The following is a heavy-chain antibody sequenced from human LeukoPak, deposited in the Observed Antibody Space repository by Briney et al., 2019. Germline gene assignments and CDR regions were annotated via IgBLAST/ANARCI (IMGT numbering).Heavy chain of an antibody. CDR3: ARGGAYYDFWSGYPISYNWFDP. Sequence: SETLSLTCAVYGGSFSGYYWSWIRQPPGKGLEWIGEISHSGSTNYNPSLKSRVTISVDTSKNQFSLKLSSVTAADTAVYYCARGGAYYDFWSGYPISYNWFDPWGQGTLVTVSS. J-gene: IGHJ5*02. CDR1: GGSFSGYY. CDR2: ISHSGST. V-gene: IGHV4-34*01. D-gene: IGHD3-3*01.